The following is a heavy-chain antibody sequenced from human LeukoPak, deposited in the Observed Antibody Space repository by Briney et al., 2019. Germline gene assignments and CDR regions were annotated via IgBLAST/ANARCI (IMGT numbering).Heavy chain of an antibody. D-gene: IGHD3-9*01. Sequence: GGSLRLSCAASGFTFSSYSMNWVRQAPGKGLEWVSSISSSSSYIYYADSVKGRFTISRDNAKNSLYLQMNSLRAEDTAVYYCARGLDYDYYYYMDVWGKGTTVTVSS. CDR1: GFTFSSYS. V-gene: IGHV3-21*04. J-gene: IGHJ6*03. CDR3: ARGLDYDYYYYMDV. CDR2: ISSSSSYI.